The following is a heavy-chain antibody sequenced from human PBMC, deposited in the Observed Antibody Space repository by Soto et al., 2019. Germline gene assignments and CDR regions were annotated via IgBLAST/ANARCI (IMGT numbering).Heavy chain of an antibody. D-gene: IGHD3-3*01. CDR1: GYTFTSYD. CDR2: MNPNSGNT. V-gene: IGHV1-8*01. J-gene: IGHJ6*03. CDR3: AREGSITIFGVARYYYYYMDV. Sequence: ASVKVSCKASGYTFTSYDINWVRQATGQGLEWMGWMNPNSGNTGYAQKFQGRVTMTRNTSISTAYMELSSLRSEDTAVYYRAREGSITIFGVARYYYYYMDVWGKGTTVTAP.